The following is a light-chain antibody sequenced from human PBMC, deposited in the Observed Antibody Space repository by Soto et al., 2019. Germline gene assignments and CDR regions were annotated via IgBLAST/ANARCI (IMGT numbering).Light chain of an antibody. CDR3: TSYTSGSTPVI. V-gene: IGLV2-14*01. J-gene: IGLJ2*01. CDR1: SGDVGGYNY. CDR2: EVS. Sequence: QSALTQPASVSGSPGQSITISCTGTSGDVGGYNYVSWYQHRPGKAPKLMIYEVSNRPSGVSNRFSGSKSGNTASLTISGLQTEDEADYYCTSYTSGSTPVIFGGGTKVTVL.